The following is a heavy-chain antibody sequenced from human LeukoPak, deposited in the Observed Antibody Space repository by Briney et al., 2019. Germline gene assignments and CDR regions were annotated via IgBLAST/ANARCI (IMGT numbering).Heavy chain of an antibody. V-gene: IGHV4-59*01. J-gene: IGHJ4*02. D-gene: IGHD3-22*01. Sequence: PSETLSLTCTVSGGSISSYYWSWIRQPPGKGLEWIGYIYYSGSTNYNPSLKSRVTISVDTSKNQFSLKLSSVTAADTAVYYCAGASYDSSGVHWGQGTLVAVSS. CDR1: GGSISSYY. CDR3: AGASYDSSGVH. CDR2: IYYSGST.